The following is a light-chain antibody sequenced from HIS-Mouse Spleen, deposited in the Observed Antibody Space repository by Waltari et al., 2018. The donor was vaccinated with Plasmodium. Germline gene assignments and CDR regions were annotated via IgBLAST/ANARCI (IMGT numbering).Light chain of an antibody. CDR2: DVS. CDR1: SSDCGGYHY. Sequence: QSALTQPRSVSGSPGQSVTISCTGTSSDCGGYHYVSWYQQHPGKAPKLMIYDVSKRPSGVPDRFSGSKSGNTASLTISGLQAEDEADYYCCSYAGSYTWVFGGGTKLTVL. CDR3: CSYAGSYTWV. J-gene: IGLJ2*01. V-gene: IGLV2-11*01.